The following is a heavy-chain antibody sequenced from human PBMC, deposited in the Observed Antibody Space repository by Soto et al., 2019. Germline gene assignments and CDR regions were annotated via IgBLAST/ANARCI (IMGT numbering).Heavy chain of an antibody. CDR3: ARSIVVVTALDY. J-gene: IGHJ4*02. CDR2: INAGNGNT. V-gene: IGHV1-3*01. Sequence: ASVKVSCKASGYTFSTYAMHWVRQAPGQRLEWMGWINAGNGNTKYSQKFQGRVTITRDTSASTAYMELSSLRSEDTAVYYCARSIVVVTALDYWGQGTLVTVSS. D-gene: IGHD2-21*02. CDR1: GYTFSTYA.